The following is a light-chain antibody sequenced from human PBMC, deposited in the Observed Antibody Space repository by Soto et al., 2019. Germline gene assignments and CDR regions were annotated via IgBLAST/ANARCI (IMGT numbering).Light chain of an antibody. V-gene: IGLV2-23*01. CDR1: SSDVGSYNL. J-gene: IGLJ2*01. CDR2: DGS. CDR3: CSYAGMTTWV. Sequence: QSALTQPASVSGSPGQSITISCTGTSSDVGSYNLVSWYQQYPGEAPKLIIYDGSQRPSGISNRFSGSKSGNTASLTISGLQAEDEADYYCCSYAGMTTWVFGGGTKVTVL.